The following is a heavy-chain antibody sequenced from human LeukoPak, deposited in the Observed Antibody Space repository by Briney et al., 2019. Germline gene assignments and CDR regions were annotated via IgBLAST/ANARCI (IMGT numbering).Heavy chain of an antibody. CDR2: IAGGDDR. V-gene: IGHV3-69-1*01. Sequence: GGSLRLSCAASGFIFSPYAMSWVRQAPGKGLEWVAGIAGGDDRFYADSVKGRFTISRDNAKNSLYLQMNSLRVEDTAVYYCARVATQFAQFDYWGQGTLVTVSS. D-gene: IGHD2-15*01. CDR3: ARVATQFAQFDY. J-gene: IGHJ4*02. CDR1: GFIFSPYA.